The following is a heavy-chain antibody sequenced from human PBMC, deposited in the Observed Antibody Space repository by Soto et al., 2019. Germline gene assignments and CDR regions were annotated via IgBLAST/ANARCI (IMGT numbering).Heavy chain of an antibody. V-gene: IGHV3-23*01. Sequence: GGSLRLSCAASGFTFSSYAMSWVRQAPGKGLEWVSAISGSGGSTYYADSVKGRFTISRDNSKNTLYLQMNSLRAEDTAVYYCAKVDRGAAAGIYYFDYWGQGTLVTVSS. J-gene: IGHJ4*02. D-gene: IGHD6-13*01. CDR1: GFTFSSYA. CDR3: AKVDRGAAAGIYYFDY. CDR2: ISGSGGST.